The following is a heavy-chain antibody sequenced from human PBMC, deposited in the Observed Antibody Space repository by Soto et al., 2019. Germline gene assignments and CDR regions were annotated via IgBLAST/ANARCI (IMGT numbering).Heavy chain of an antibody. CDR1: GFTFDDYG. V-gene: IGHV3-20*04. CDR2: INWNGGST. CDR3: ARDPGAGWDMIVVAHDAFDI. D-gene: IGHD3-22*01. Sequence: GGSLRLSCAASGFTFDDYGMSWVRQAPGKGLEWVSGINWNGGSTGYADSVKGRFTISRDNAKNSLYLQMNSLRAEDTALYYCARDPGAGWDMIVVAHDAFDIWGQGTMVTVSS. J-gene: IGHJ3*02.